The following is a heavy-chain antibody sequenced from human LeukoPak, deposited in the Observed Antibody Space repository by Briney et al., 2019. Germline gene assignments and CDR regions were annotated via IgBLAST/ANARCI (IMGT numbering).Heavy chain of an antibody. CDR1: GYTFTSYG. J-gene: IGHJ6*03. Sequence: EASVKVSCKASGYTFTSYGISWVRQAPGQGLEWMGWISAYNGNTNYAQKLQGRVTMTTDTSTSTAYMELRSLRSDDTAVYYCARLVGHHRFGEFYYYYYYYMDVWGKGTTVTVSS. CDR2: ISAYNGNT. V-gene: IGHV1-18*01. D-gene: IGHD3-10*01. CDR3: ARLVGHHRFGEFYYYYYYYMDV.